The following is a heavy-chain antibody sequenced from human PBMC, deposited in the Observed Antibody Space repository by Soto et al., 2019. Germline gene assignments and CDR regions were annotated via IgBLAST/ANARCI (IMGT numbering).Heavy chain of an antibody. CDR2: IIPIFGTA. CDR1: GGTFSSYA. Sequence: QVQLVQSGAEVKKPGSSVKVSCKASGGTFSSYAISWVRQAPGQGLEWMGGIIPIFGTANYAQKFQGRVTITADEXTGTAYMELSSLRSEDTAVYYGARGITGTTRHFDYWGQGTLVTVSS. J-gene: IGHJ4*02. D-gene: IGHD1-7*01. CDR3: ARGITGTTRHFDY. V-gene: IGHV1-69*12.